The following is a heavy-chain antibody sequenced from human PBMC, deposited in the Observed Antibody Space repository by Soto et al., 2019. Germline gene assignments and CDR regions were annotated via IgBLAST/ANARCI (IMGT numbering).Heavy chain of an antibody. CDR2: ISYDGSNK. Sequence: QVQLVESGGGVVQPGRSLRLSCAASGFTFSSYAMHWVRQAPGKGLEWVAVISYDGSNKYYADSVKGRFTISRDNSKNTLYLQMNCLRAEDTGVYYCVRDPGERGPVDYWGQGTLVTVSS. V-gene: IGHV3-30-3*01. CDR3: VRDPGERGPVDY. J-gene: IGHJ4*02. D-gene: IGHD3-10*01. CDR1: GFTFSSYA.